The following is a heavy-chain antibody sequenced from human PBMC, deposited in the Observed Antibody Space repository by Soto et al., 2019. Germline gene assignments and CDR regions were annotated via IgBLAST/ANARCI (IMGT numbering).Heavy chain of an antibody. CDR1: GYTFTSYA. V-gene: IGHV1-3*01. CDR2: INAGNGNT. CDR3: ARDSVVVATILKNYYYYYYMDV. Sequence: ASVKVSCKASGYTFTSYAMHWVRQAPGQRLEWMGWINAGNGNTKYSQKFQGRVTITRDTSASTAYMELSSLRSEDTAVYYCARDSVVVATILKNYYYYYYMDVWGKGTTVTVSS. J-gene: IGHJ6*03. D-gene: IGHD5-12*01.